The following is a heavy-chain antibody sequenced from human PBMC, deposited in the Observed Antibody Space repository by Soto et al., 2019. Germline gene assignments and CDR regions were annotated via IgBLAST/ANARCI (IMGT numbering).Heavy chain of an antibody. CDR3: ARQGFGPLHGLVDV. CDR2: VHHSWGS. D-gene: IGHD3-10*01. CDR1: GGSISSYY. V-gene: IGHV4-59*08. J-gene: IGHJ6*02. Sequence: TLSLTCTVSGGSISSYYWCWFRQSPGKRMEWIGYVHHSWGSSYNPSLQSRAAISLDTSKSQFSLKVTSVTATDTAVYYCARQGFGPLHGLVDVWGQGTTVTVSS.